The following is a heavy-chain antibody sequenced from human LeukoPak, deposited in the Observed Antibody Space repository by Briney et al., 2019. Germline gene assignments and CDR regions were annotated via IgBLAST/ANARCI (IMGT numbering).Heavy chain of an antibody. CDR3: ARDTARITIFGVAKYMDV. D-gene: IGHD3-3*01. J-gene: IGHJ6*03. V-gene: IGHV1-2*02. CDR1: GYTFIDYY. Sequence: GASVKVSCKASGYTFIDYYMHWVRRAPGQGLEWMGWINPNSGDTKYAQKFQGRVTMTRDTSISTAYLELSRLRSDDTAVYYCARDTARITIFGVAKYMDVWGKGTTVTVSS. CDR2: INPNSGDT.